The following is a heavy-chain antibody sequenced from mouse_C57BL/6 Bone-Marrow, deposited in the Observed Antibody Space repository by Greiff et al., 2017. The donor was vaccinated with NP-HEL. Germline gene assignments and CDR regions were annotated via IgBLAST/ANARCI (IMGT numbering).Heavy chain of an antibody. CDR2: ISDGGSYT. CDR1: GFTFSSYA. J-gene: IGHJ3*01. D-gene: IGHD2-5*01. V-gene: IGHV5-4*03. Sequence: EVKLVESGGGLVKPGGSLKLSCAASGFTFSSYAMSWVRQTPEKRLEWVATISDGGSYTYYPANVKGRFTISRDNAKNNLYLQMSHLKSEDTAMYYCARVRGSNYVLFAHWGQGTLVTVSA. CDR3: ARVRGSNYVLFAH.